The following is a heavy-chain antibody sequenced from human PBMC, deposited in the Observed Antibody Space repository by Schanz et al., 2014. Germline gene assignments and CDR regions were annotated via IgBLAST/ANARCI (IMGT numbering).Heavy chain of an antibody. V-gene: IGHV3-48*01. CDR2: ITYNVGTI. J-gene: IGHJ3*02. CDR3: AKGRFGELSAFDI. Sequence: EVHLVESGGGLVQPGGSLRLSCAASGITFSSHSFNWVRQAPGKGLEWISYITYNVGTIYYADSVKGRFTISRDNAKNSLYLEMNSLRAEDTAVYYCAKGRFGELSAFDIWGQGTMVTVSS. D-gene: IGHD3-10*01. CDR1: GITFSSHS.